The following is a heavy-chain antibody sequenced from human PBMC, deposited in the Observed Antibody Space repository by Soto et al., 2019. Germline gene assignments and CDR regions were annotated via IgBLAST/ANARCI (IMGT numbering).Heavy chain of an antibody. V-gene: IGHV3-13*05. Sequence: EVQLVESGGGLAQPGGSLRLSCAASGFTIRNYDMHWVRQTTGKGLEWVSGIGDIDDPYYADSVKGRFTISREIAKNSLYLQMDGLRAGDXAVXXXAXXXXXVRERTYYYRMDVWGQGTTVTVSS. CDR3: AXXXXXVRERTYYYRMDV. CDR1: GFTIRNYD. D-gene: IGHD3-10*01. CDR2: IGDIDDP. J-gene: IGHJ6*02.